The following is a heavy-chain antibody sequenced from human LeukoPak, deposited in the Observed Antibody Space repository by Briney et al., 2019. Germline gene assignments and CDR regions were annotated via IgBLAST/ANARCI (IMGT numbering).Heavy chain of an antibody. V-gene: IGHV3-9*01. CDR2: ISGNGGSI. CDR3: AKGVSGSYLRSWSFDI. J-gene: IGHJ3*02. D-gene: IGHD1-26*01. Sequence: PGGTLRLSCAASGFTFDDYAMHWVRQAPGKGLEWVSGISGNGGSIGSADSVKGRFTISRDKANNSLYLQMNSLRSEDTALYFCAKGVSGSYLRSWSFDIWGQGTVVTVSS. CDR1: GFTFDDYA.